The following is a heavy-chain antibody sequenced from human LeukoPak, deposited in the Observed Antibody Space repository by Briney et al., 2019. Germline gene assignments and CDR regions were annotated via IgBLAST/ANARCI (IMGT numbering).Heavy chain of an antibody. CDR3: ATDPLSTCSDGGSCSKSDY. CDR2: ISAYNGNT. J-gene: IGHJ4*02. Sequence: ASVKVSCKASGYTFTSYGISWVRQAPGQGLEWMGWISAYNGNTNYAQKLQGRVTMTTDTSTSTAYMELSSLRSEDTAVYYCATDPLSTCSDGGSCSKSDYWGQGTLVTVSS. CDR1: GYTFTSYG. D-gene: IGHD2-15*01. V-gene: IGHV1-18*01.